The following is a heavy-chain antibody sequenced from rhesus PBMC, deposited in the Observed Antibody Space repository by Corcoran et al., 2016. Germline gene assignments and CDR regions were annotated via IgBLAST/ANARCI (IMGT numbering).Heavy chain of an antibody. CDR3: TRGISTWVFDY. CDR2: IKNKAYGGTA. CDR1: GFTFSDYY. V-gene: IGHV3S22*01. D-gene: IGHD5-24*01. J-gene: IGHJ4*01. Sequence: EVQLVESGGGLVPPGGSLRLSCAASGFTFSDYYMSWVRQAPGKGPECVGFIKNKAYGGTAEYAASVKGRFTISRDDSKSIASLQMNSMKTEDTAVYYCTRGISTWVFDYWGQGVLVTVSS.